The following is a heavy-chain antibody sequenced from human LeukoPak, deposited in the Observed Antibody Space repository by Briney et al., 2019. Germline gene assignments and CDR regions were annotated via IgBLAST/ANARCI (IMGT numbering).Heavy chain of an antibody. CDR3: ARSRLGELSSFDY. CDR1: GGSISSSNW. D-gene: IGHD3-16*02. J-gene: IGHJ4*02. Sequence: SETLSLTCAVSGGSISSSNWWGWVRQPPGKGLEWIGEIYHSGSTNYNPSLKSRVTISVDKSKNQFSLKLSSVTAADTAVYYCARSRLGELSSFDYWGQGTLVTVSS. CDR2: IYHSGST. V-gene: IGHV4-4*02.